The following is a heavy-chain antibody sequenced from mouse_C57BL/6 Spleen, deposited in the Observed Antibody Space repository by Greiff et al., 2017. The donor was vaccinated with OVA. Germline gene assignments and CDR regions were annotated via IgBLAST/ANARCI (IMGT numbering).Heavy chain of an antibody. Sequence: EVQLQQSGPELVKPGASVKISCKASGYTFTDYYMNWVKQSHGKSLEWIGDINPNNGGTSYNQKFKGKATLTVDKSSSTAYMELRSLTSEDSAVYYCAGWSYAMDYWGQGTSVTVSS. V-gene: IGHV1-26*01. J-gene: IGHJ4*01. D-gene: IGHD1-1*02. CDR3: AGWSYAMDY. CDR1: GYTFTDYY. CDR2: INPNNGGT.